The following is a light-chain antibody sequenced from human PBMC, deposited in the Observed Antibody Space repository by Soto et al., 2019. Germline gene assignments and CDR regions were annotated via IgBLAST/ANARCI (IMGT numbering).Light chain of an antibody. V-gene: IGKV3-20*01. CDR1: QSVNSH. CDR3: HQCDSSPWT. CDR2: GAS. J-gene: IGKJ1*01. Sequence: EIVLTQSPATLSLSPGERATLSCRASQSVNSHLAWYQHKPGQAPRLLIYGASSRATGIPDRFSGSGSGTDFTLTISRLEPEDFAVFYCHQCDSSPWTFGQGTKVDI.